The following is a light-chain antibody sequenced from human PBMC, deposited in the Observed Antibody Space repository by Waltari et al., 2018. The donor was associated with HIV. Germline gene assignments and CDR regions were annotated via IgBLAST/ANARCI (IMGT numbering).Light chain of an antibody. CDR1: QSLLHSNGDNY. J-gene: IGKJ2*01. V-gene: IGKV2-28*01. CDR3: MQALQAPPA. CDR2: LGS. Sequence: IVKTQSPLSLPVIPGEPASIYCRSSQSLLHSNGDNYLDWYLQKPGQSPKLLIYLGSFRASGVPDRFSGSGSGTDFTLKITRVEADDIGVYYCMQALQAPPAFGQGTKLEIK.